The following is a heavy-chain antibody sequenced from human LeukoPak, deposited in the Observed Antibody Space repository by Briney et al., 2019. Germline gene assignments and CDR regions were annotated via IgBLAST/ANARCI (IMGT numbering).Heavy chain of an antibody. V-gene: IGHV1-69*13. CDR3: ARRPTFGVVIEYYFDY. J-gene: IGHJ4*02. CDR1: GGTFSSYA. Sequence: GASVKVSCKASGGTFSSYAISWVRQAPGQGLEWMGGIIPIFGTANYAQKFQGRVTITADESTSTAYKELSSLRSEDTAVYYCARRPTFGVVIEYYFDYWGQGTLVTVSS. D-gene: IGHD3-3*01. CDR2: IIPIFGTA.